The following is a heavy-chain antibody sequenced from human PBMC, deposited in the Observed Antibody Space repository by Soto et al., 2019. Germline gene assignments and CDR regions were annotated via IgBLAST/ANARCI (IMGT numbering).Heavy chain of an antibody. CDR3: AHKGPEDWPLDY. CDR1: GFSLSTSGVG. V-gene: IGHV2-5*02. CDR2: IYWDDDK. Sequence: ESGPTLVNPTQTLTLTCPFSGFSLSTSGVGVGWIRQPPGKALEWLALIYWDDDKRYSPSLKSRLTITKDTSKNQVVLTMTNMDPVDTGTYYCAHKGPEDWPLDYWGQGTLVTVSS. D-gene: IGHD3-9*01. J-gene: IGHJ4*02.